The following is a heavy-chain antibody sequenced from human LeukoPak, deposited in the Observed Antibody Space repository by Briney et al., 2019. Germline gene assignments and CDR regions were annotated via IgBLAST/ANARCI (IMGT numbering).Heavy chain of an antibody. CDR1: GFTVSSNY. J-gene: IGHJ4*02. D-gene: IGHD6-6*01. CDR2: IYSGDNT. V-gene: IGHV3-53*04. CDR3: ATGSFRSSLGGYFDY. Sequence: HPGGSLRLSCAASGFTVSSNYMSWVRQAPGKGLERVSVIYSGDNTNYADSVKGRFTISRHNSKNTLYLQMNSLGAEDTAVYYCATGSFRSSLGGYFDYWGQGTLVTVSS.